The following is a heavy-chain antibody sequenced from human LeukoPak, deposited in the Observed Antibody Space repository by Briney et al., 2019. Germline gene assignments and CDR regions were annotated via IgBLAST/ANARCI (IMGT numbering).Heavy chain of an antibody. V-gene: IGHV4-4*09. CDR2: IYTSGST. D-gene: IGHD4-17*01. Sequence: SETLSLTCTVSGGSISSYFWSWIRQPPGKGLEWIAYIYTSGSTNYNPSLKSRVIISVDTSKNQFSLKLTSVTAADTAVYYCARHDPGYGDTSPFDYWGQGTLVTVSS. CDR1: GGSISSYF. J-gene: IGHJ4*02. CDR3: ARHDPGYGDTSPFDY.